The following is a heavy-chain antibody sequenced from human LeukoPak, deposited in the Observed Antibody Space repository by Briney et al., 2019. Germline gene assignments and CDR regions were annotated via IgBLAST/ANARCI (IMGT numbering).Heavy chain of an antibody. D-gene: IGHD3-3*01. V-gene: IGHV3-30*18. Sequence: LSLTCTVSGGSISSSNYNWGWIRQPPGKGLEWVAVISYDGSNKYYADSVKGRFTISRDNSKNTLYLQMNSLRAEDTAVYYCAKDRAIFGVVITYFDYWGQGTLVTVSS. CDR3: AKDRAIFGVVITYFDY. J-gene: IGHJ4*02. CDR1: GGSISS. CDR2: ISYDGSNK.